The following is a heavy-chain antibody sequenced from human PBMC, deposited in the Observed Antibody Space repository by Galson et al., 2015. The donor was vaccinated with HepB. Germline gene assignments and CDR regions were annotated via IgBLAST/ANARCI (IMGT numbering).Heavy chain of an antibody. CDR2: INPNSGGT. CDR3: ARPLTTVAYGMDV. D-gene: IGHD4-23*01. CDR1: GYTFTGYY. Sequence: SVKVSCKASGYTFTGYYMHWVRQAPGQGLEWMGRINPNSGGTDYAQKFQGRVTMTRDTSIITVYMELSRLRSDDTAVYYCARPLTTVAYGMDVWGQGTTVTVSS. V-gene: IGHV1-2*06. J-gene: IGHJ6*02.